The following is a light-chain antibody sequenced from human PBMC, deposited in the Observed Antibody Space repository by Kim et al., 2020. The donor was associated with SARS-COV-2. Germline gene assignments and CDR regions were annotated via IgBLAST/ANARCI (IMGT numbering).Light chain of an antibody. CDR2: GAS. CDR1: QSVSSRY. Sequence: EIVLTQSPGTLSLSPGERATLSCRASQSVSSRYLAWYQQKPGQPPRLLIYGASSRATGTPDRFSGSGSGTDFSLTISRLEPEDLAVYYCQQYGSSLQYTFGQGTKLEI. V-gene: IGKV3-20*01. CDR3: QQYGSSLQYT. J-gene: IGKJ2*01.